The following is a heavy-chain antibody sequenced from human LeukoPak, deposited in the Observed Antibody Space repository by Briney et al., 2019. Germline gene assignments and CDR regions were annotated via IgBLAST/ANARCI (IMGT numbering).Heavy chain of an antibody. D-gene: IGHD4/OR15-4a*01. Sequence: GGSLRLSCTTSGSTFSDFAISWVRQAPGKGLEWVGFIRSKDYGGATYYAASVKGRFTITRDDSKGIAYLQMRSLKIEDTAVYCAKTGALDIWGQGTMVTVSS. CDR2: IRSKDYGGAT. CDR3: KTGALDI. J-gene: IGHJ3*02. CDR1: GSTFSDFA. V-gene: IGHV3-49*04.